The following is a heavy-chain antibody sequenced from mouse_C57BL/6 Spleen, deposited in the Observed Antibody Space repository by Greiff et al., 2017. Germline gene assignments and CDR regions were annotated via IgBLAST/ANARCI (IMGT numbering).Heavy chain of an antibody. CDR3: AREGGDYGGSYYAMDY. Sequence: QVQLQQPGAELVRPGSSVKLSCKASGYTFTSYWMHWVKQRPIQGLEWIGNIDASDSETHYNQKFKDKATLTVDKSSSTAYMQLSSLTSEDSAVYYCAREGGDYGGSYYAMDYWGQGTSVTVSS. V-gene: IGHV1-52*01. J-gene: IGHJ4*01. CDR2: IDASDSET. CDR1: GYTFTSYW. D-gene: IGHD2-4*01.